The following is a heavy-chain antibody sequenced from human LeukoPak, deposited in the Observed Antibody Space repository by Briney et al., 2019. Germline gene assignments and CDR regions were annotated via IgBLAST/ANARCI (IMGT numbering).Heavy chain of an antibody. CDR2: ISNNGGST. D-gene: IGHD5-18*01. CDR3: ARYHTALNY. V-gene: IGHV3-64D*09. Sequence: GGSLRLSCSASGFTFSGYAMLWVRQAPGKGLECVSAISNNGGSTYYADSVKGRFTVSRDNSKNTLHLQMSSLRAEDTAVYYCARYHTALNYWGQGTLVTASS. J-gene: IGHJ4*02. CDR1: GFTFSGYA.